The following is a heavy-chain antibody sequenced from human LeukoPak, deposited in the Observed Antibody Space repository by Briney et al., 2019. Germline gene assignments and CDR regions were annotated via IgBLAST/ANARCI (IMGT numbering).Heavy chain of an antibody. CDR3: ATDLGQLLWFGERY. CDR2: VDPEDGET. CDR1: GYTFTDYY. J-gene: IGHJ4*02. V-gene: IGHV1-69-2*01. Sequence: ATVKISCXVSGYTFTDYYMHWVQQAPGKGLEWMGLVDPEDGETIYAEKFQGRVTITADTSTDTAYMELSSLRSEDTAVYYCATDLGQLLWFGERYWGQGTLVTVSS. D-gene: IGHD3-10*01.